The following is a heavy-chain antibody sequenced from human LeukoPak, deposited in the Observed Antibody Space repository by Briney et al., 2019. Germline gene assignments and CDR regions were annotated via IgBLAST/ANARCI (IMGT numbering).Heavy chain of an antibody. J-gene: IGHJ1*01. CDR1: GFTVSSNY. CDR2: IYSGGST. D-gene: IGHD6-13*01. V-gene: IGHV3-66*02. CDR3: AREGSSWPRDFQH. Sequence: GGSLRLSCAASGFTVSSNYMSWVRQAPGKGLEWVSVIYSGGSTYYANSVKGRFTISRDNSKNTLYLQMNSLRAEDTAVYYCAREGSSWPRDFQHWGQGTLVAVSS.